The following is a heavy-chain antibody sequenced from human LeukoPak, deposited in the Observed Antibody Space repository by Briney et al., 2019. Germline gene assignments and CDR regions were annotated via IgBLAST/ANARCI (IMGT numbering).Heavy chain of an antibody. J-gene: IGHJ4*02. V-gene: IGHV3-7*01. CDR3: VTTTRSSGHDY. D-gene: IGHD6-19*01. CDR2: IKQDGSDK. CDR1: GFIFSSYW. Sequence: PGGSLRLSCAASGFIFSSYWMSWVRQAPGRGLEWVANIKQDGSDKQYDDSVKGRFTISRDNAKNSLYLQMHSLRAEDTAVYYCVTTTRSSGHDYWGQGTPVTVSS.